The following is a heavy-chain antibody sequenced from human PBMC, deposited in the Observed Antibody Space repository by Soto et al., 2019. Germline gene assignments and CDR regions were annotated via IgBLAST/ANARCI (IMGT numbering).Heavy chain of an antibody. CDR3: AKDPSTGSADF. J-gene: IGHJ4*02. V-gene: IGHV3-23*01. Sequence: GGSLRLSCAASGFSFSDFGMTWVRQAPGKGLEWVSTIHREGTNTHHADSVKGRSTISRDNSKDTLYLEMNSLRAEDTAIYFCAKDPSTGSADFWGQGTLVTVSS. D-gene: IGHD3-9*01. CDR1: GFSFSDFG. CDR2: IHREGTNT.